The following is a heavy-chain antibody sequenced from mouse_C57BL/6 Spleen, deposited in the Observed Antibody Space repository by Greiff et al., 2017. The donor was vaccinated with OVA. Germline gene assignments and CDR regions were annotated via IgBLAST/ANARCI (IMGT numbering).Heavy chain of an antibody. Sequence: QVQLQQPGAELVKPGASVKLSCKASGYTFTSYWMHWVKQRPGQGLEWIGMIHPNSGSTNYNEKFKSKATLTVDKSSSTAYMQLSSLTSEDSAVYYCARQGNGVYYFDYWGQGTTLTVSS. CDR2: IHPNSGST. CDR1: GYTFTSYW. CDR3: ARQGNGVYYFDY. J-gene: IGHJ2*01. D-gene: IGHD2-1*01. V-gene: IGHV1-64*01.